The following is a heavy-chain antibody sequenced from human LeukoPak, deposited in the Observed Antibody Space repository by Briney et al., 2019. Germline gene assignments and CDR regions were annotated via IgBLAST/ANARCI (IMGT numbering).Heavy chain of an antibody. J-gene: IGHJ3*02. V-gene: IGHV4-59*01. Sequence: SETLSLTCTVSGGSISSYYWSWIRQPPGKGLEWIGYIYYSGSTNYNPSLKSRVTISVDTSKNQFSLKRSSVTAADTAVYYCARDGPGKYYGSGSYAFDIWGQGTMVTVSS. D-gene: IGHD3-10*01. CDR1: GGSISSYY. CDR2: IYYSGST. CDR3: ARDGPGKYYGSGSYAFDI.